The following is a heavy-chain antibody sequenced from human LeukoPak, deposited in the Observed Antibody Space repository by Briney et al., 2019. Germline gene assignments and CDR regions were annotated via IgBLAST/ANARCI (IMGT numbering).Heavy chain of an antibody. V-gene: IGHV4-61*02. CDR3: AGLRYYYDSSGPYYFDY. D-gene: IGHD3-22*01. CDR1: GGSISNSNYY. J-gene: IGHJ4*02. CDR2: IYTSGST. Sequence: SSETLSLTCTVSGGSISNSNYYWGWIRQSPGKGLEWIGRIYTSGSTNYNPSLKSRVTISVDTSKNQFSLKLSSVTAADTAVYYCAGLRYYYDSSGPYYFDYWGQGTLVTVSS.